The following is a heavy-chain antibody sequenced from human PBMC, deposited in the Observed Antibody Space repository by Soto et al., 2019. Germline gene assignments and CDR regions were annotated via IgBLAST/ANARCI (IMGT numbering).Heavy chain of an antibody. Sequence: GGSLRLSCAASGFTFSSYAMSWVRQAPGKGLEWVSAISGSGGSTYYADSVRGRFTISRDNSKNTLYLQMNSLRAEDTAVYYCAKDIAAAGSLFDYWGQGTLVTVSS. CDR1: GFTFSSYA. CDR3: AKDIAAAGSLFDY. V-gene: IGHV3-23*01. CDR2: ISGSGGST. D-gene: IGHD6-13*01. J-gene: IGHJ4*02.